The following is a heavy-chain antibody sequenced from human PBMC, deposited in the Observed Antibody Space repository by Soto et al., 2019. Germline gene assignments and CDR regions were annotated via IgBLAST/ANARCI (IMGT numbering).Heavy chain of an antibody. D-gene: IGHD3-3*01. Sequence: QVQLVQSGAEVKKPGASVKVSCKASGYTFTRYGISWVRQAPGQGLEWMGWISAYNGNTNDAQKLQGRVTMTTNTSTSTAYMVLRSLRSDDTPVDYCARTSYDFWSGYVYWGQGTLVTVSS. CDR1: GYTFTRYG. CDR3: ARTSYDFWSGYVY. J-gene: IGHJ4*02. CDR2: ISAYNGNT. V-gene: IGHV1-18*01.